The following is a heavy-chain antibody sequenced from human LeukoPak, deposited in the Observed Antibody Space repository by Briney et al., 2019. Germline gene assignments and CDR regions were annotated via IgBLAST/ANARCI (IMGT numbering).Heavy chain of an antibody. CDR1: GGSISSGGYY. Sequence: SQTLSLTCTVSGGSISSGGYYWSWIRQPPGKGLEWIGYIYYSGSTYYNPSLKSRVTISVDTSKNQFSLKLSSVTAADTAVYYCARGYCSSTSCYIPYYYYYYGMDVWGQGTTVTVSS. CDR3: ARGYCSSTSCYIPYYYYYYGMDV. D-gene: IGHD2-2*02. V-gene: IGHV4-31*03. CDR2: IYYSGST. J-gene: IGHJ6*02.